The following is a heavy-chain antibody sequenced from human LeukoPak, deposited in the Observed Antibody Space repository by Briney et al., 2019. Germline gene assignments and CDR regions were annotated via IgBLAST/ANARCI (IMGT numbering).Heavy chain of an antibody. CDR3: ARGRHPPAYYSGLGTYYYFDY. Sequence: SETLSLTCAVTGASVSSGGSSWAWIRQPPGKGLEWIGYIYHIVNTFYNPSLQSRVTISVDRAKNQVSLRLTSVTAADTALYYCARGRHPPAYYSGLGTYYYFDYWGQGTPVTVSS. CDR2: IYHIVNT. J-gene: IGHJ4*02. V-gene: IGHV4-30-2*01. CDR1: GASVSSGGSS. D-gene: IGHD3-10*01.